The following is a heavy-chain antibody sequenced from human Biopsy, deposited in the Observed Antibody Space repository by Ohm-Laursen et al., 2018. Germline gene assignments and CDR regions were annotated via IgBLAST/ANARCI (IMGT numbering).Heavy chain of an antibody. CDR2: ISWDGGSE. CDR3: VRGYSSSWSGYLDH. Sequence: SLRLSCAASGFSFSSYWMHWVRQAPGKGLEWVSGISWDGGSEGYADSVKGRFTISRDNAKNSLFLQMNSLTTEDTALYYCVRGYSSSWSGYLDHWGQGTLVTVSS. J-gene: IGHJ4*02. D-gene: IGHD3-3*01. CDR1: GFSFSSYW. V-gene: IGHV3-9*01.